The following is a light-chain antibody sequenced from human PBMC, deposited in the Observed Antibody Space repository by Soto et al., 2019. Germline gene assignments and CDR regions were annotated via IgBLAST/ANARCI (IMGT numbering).Light chain of an antibody. CDR1: SSDVEPYNL. CDR2: EVV. Sequence: QSALTQPASVSGSPGQSITISCTGSSSDVEPYNLVSWYQHHPGKAPKLMISEVVKRPSGVSNRFSGSKSGNTASLTISGLQAEDEADYYCCSYAGSSMFVFGGGTKLTVL. V-gene: IGLV2-23*02. CDR3: CSYAGSSMFV. J-gene: IGLJ2*01.